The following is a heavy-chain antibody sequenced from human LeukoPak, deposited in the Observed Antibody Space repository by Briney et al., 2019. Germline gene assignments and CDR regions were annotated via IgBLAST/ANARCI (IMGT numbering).Heavy chain of an antibody. CDR1: GYTFTSYA. V-gene: IGHV1-2*02. D-gene: IGHD3-9*01. CDR3: ARVLGSVLLRFFDWSYRL. J-gene: IGHJ4*02. Sequence: ASVKVSCKASGYTFTSYAMNWGRQAPGQGLEGMGGINPYNGGTNYAQKFQGRVTMTRDTAISTAYRGLSRLRSDDTAVYYCARVLGSVLLRFFDWSYRLWGQGTLVTVSS. CDR2: INPYNGGT.